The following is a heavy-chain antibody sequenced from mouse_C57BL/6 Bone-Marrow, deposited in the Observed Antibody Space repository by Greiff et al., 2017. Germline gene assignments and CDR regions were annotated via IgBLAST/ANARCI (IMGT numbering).Heavy chain of an antibody. V-gene: IGHV5-17*01. D-gene: IGHD1-3*01. CDR2: ISSGSSTI. J-gene: IGHJ4*01. CDR1: GFTFSDYG. CDR3: ARDNYNYAMDY. Sequence: EVMLVESGGGLVKPGGSLKLSCAASGFTFSDYGMHWVRQAPEKGLEWVAYISSGSSTIYYADTVKGRFTISRDNAKNTLFLQTTSLRSEDTAMYYCARDNYNYAMDYWGQGTSVTVSS.